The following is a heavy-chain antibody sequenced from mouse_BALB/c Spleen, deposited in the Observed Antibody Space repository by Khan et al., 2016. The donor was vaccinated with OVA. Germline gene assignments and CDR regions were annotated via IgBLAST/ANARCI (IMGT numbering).Heavy chain of an antibody. CDR1: GFTFGTYT. CDR3: AKSLYYYGSSHLFDY. Sequence: EVELVESGGGLVQPGGSLKLSCAASGFTFGTYTMSWVRQTPEKRLEWVAYISGGGRTYYLDTVKGRFTISRDNAKNTLYLQMSSLKSEDTAMYYCAKSLYYYGSSHLFDYWGQGTTLTVSS. CDR2: ISGGGRT. J-gene: IGHJ2*01. D-gene: IGHD1-1*01. V-gene: IGHV5-12-2*01.